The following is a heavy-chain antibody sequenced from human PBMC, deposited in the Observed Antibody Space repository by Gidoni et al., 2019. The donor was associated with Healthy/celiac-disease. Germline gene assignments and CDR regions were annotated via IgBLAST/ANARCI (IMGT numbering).Heavy chain of an antibody. J-gene: IGHJ6*03. D-gene: IGHD3-3*01. V-gene: IGHV3-53*01. CDR1: GFTVSSNY. CDR3: ARAALEWLLFEAFSYYYMDV. CDR2: IYSGGST. Sequence: EVQLVESGGGLIQPGGSLRLSCAASGFTVSSNYMSWVRQAPGKGLEWVSVIYSGGSTYYADSVKGRFTISRDNSKNTLYLQMNSLRAEDTAVYYCARAALEWLLFEAFSYYYMDVWGKGTTVTVSS.